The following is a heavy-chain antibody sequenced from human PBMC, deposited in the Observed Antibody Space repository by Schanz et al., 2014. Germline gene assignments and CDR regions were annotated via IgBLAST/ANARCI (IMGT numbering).Heavy chain of an antibody. Sequence: EVQLVESGGGLVQPGGSLRLSCAASGFTFSTYWMHWVRQAPGKGLVWVSHINSDGTTTTYADSVKGRFTISRDNSKNTLYLQVNSLRAEDTAVYYCVRDRVGASSYFDYWGQGTLVTVSS. CDR2: INSDGTTT. CDR3: VRDRVGASSYFDY. CDR1: GFTFSTYW. D-gene: IGHD1-26*01. J-gene: IGHJ4*02. V-gene: IGHV3-74*01.